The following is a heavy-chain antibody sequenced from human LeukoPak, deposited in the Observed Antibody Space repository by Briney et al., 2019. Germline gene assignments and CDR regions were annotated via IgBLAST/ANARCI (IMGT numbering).Heavy chain of an antibody. V-gene: IGHV4-34*01. J-gene: IGHJ6*02. Sequence: SETLSLTCAVYGGSFSGYYWSWIRQPPGKGLEWIGEINHSGSTNYNPSLKSRVTISVDTSKNQFSLKLSSVTAADTAVYYCARGGPYYGSGSYSPPAYYYYYGMDVWRQGTTVTVPS. D-gene: IGHD3-10*01. CDR1: GGSFSGYY. CDR2: INHSGST. CDR3: ARGGPYYGSGSYSPPAYYYYYGMDV.